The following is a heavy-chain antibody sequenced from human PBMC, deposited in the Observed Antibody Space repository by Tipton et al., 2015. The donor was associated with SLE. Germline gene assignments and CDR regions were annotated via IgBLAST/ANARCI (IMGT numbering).Heavy chain of an antibody. CDR3: AGRSRGWFDP. CDR1: GGSISTYY. Sequence: TLSLTCTVSGGSISTYYWSWIRQPPGKGLEWIGYIYYSGSTNYNPSLKSRVTISVDTSKNQFSLKLSSVTAADTAVYYRAGRSRGWFDPWGQGTLVTVSS. V-gene: IGHV4-59*01. J-gene: IGHJ5*02. CDR2: IYYSGST. D-gene: IGHD5/OR15-5a*01.